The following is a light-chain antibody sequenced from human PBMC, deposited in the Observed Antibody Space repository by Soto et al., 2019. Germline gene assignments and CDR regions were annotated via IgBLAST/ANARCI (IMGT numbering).Light chain of an antibody. Sequence: EIVMTQSPTIVSVSPGERATLSCRASQSVNSNLAWYQQKPGQAPRLLISGASTRAPGIAARFSGSGSGTNFTLSISSLQPEDYATYYCQQHNSFPRSFGQGTKLEIK. J-gene: IGKJ2*01. CDR3: QQHNSFPRS. CDR1: QSVNSN. V-gene: IGKV3-15*01. CDR2: GAS.